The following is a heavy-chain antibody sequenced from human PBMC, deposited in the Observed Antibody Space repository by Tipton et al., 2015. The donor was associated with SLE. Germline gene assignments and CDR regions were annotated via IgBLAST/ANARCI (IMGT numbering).Heavy chain of an antibody. CDR3: ALEGEQWLDGAFDI. CDR2: IRYDGSNK. V-gene: IGHV3-30*02. D-gene: IGHD6-19*01. J-gene: IGHJ3*02. Sequence: QVQLVQSGGGVVQPGGSLRLSCAASGFTFSSYGMHWVRQAPGKGLEWVAFIRYDGSNKYYADSVKGRFTISRDNSKNTLYLQMNSLRAEDTAVYYCALEGEQWLDGAFDIWGQGTMVTVSS. CDR1: GFTFSSYG.